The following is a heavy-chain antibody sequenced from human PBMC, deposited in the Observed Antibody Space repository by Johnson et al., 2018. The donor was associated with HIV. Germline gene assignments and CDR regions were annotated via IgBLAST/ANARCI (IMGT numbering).Heavy chain of an antibody. D-gene: IGHD3-10*01. J-gene: IGHJ3*02. CDR2: IRIDGGET. V-gene: IGHV3-7*01. CDR3: ARDLYPFGPVQAFDI. CDR1: GFTFSAYW. Sequence: VQLVESGGGVVQPGGSLRLSCVASGFTFSAYWMSWVRQAPGKGLEWVANIRIDGGETYYVDSVKGRFTISRDNSKNSVYLQMNSLRAEDTAVYYCARDLYPFGPVQAFDIWGQGTMVTVSS.